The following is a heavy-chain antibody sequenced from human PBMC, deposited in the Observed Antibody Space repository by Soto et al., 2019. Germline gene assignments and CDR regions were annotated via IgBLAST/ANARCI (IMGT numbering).Heavy chain of an antibody. CDR1: GYTFTGYA. CDR3: ATAVAVPADFDY. J-gene: IGHJ4*02. V-gene: IGHV1-3*05. CDR2: INAGNGNT. Sequence: QVQLVQSGAEEKKPGASVKVSCKASGYTFTGYAMHWVRQAPGQRLEWMGWINAGNGNTKYSQKFQGRVTITRDTPATTAYLELSSLRSEDTAVYYCATAVAVPADFDYWGPGTLVTVSS. D-gene: IGHD6-19*01.